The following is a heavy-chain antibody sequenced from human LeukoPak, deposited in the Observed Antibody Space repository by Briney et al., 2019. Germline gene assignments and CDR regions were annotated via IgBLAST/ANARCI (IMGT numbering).Heavy chain of an antibody. CDR1: GYTFTSYY. CDR2: INPSGGST. D-gene: IGHD3-10*01. Sequence: GASVKVSCKASGYTFTSYYMHWVRQAPGQGLEWMGIINPSGGSTSYAQKFQGRVTMTRDTSTSTVYMELSSLRSEDTAVYYCARGLTMVRGVINPEGYWGQGTLVTVSS. J-gene: IGHJ4*02. CDR3: ARGLTMVRGVINPEGY. V-gene: IGHV1-46*01.